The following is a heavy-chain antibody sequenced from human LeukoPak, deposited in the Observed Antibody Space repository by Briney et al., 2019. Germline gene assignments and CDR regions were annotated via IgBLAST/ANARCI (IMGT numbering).Heavy chain of an antibody. CDR1: GASISSSTYY. Sequence: SETLSLTCSVSGASISSSTYYWGWIRQPPGKGLEWIGAIYYTGNTYYNPSLRSRVTISVDTSKNHFSLKLSSVTAADTAVYYCARQRYGLTRPYWFDPWGQGTLVTVSS. CDR3: ARQRYGLTRPYWFDP. CDR2: IYYTGNT. J-gene: IGHJ5*02. D-gene: IGHD6-6*01. V-gene: IGHV4-39*01.